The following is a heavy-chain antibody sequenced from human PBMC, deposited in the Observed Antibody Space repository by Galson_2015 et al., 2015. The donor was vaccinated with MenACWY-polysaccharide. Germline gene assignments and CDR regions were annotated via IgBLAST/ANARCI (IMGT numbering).Heavy chain of an antibody. J-gene: IGHJ4*02. D-gene: IGHD3-9*01. CDR1: GFRFTTHW. V-gene: IGHV5-51*01. CDR2: IFPGDSDT. CDR3: ARSKPNYDILTGYRPFEY. Sequence: QSGAEVKKPGESLKISCKGSGFRFTTHWIGWVRQMPGKGLEWMGIIFPGDSDTRYSPSFEGQVTISADKSISTAYLQWNSLKASDTAMYYCARSKPNYDILTGYRPFEYWGQGSLVTVSS.